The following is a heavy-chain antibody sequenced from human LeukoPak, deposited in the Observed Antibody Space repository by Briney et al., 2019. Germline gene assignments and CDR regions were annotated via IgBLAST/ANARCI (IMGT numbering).Heavy chain of an antibody. J-gene: IGHJ4*02. Sequence: SETLSLTCTVSGGSISSSSYYWGWIRQPPGKGLEWIGSIYYSGSTYYNPSLKSRVTISVDTSKNQFSLKLSSVTATDTAVYYCARLSTGYSSSWGQGTLVTVSS. V-gene: IGHV4-39*01. CDR2: IYYSGST. CDR1: GGSISSSSYY. CDR3: ARLSTGYSSS. D-gene: IGHD6-13*01.